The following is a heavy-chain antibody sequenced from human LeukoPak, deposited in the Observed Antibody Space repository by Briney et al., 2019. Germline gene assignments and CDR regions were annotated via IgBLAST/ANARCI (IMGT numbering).Heavy chain of an antibody. V-gene: IGHV1-8*01. CDR1: GYTFTSYD. D-gene: IGHD3/OR15-3a*01. CDR3: ARQTGSGLFILP. CDR2: MNPNTGNT. J-gene: IGHJ4*02. Sequence: ASVKVSCKASGYTFTSYDINWVRQATGQGLEWMGWMNPNTGNTGYAQKFQGRFTMTRNTSITTAYMELSGLRSEDTAVYYCARQTGSGLFILPGGQGTLVTVSS.